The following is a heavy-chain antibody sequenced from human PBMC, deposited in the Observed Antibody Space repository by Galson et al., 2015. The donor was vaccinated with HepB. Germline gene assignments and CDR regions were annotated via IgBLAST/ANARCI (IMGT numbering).Heavy chain of an antibody. J-gene: IGHJ5*02. CDR1: GYTFSSYS. CDR2: ISAYNRNT. D-gene: IGHD2-15*01. Sequence: SVKVSCKASGYTFSSYSITWVRQAPSQGLEWMGWISAYNRNTNYAQKVQGRVTMTTDTSTSTAYMELRSLRSDDTAVYYCARGGHVVGVAATQNNWFDPWGQGTLVTVSS. V-gene: IGHV1-18*01. CDR3: ARGGHVVGVAATQNNWFDP.